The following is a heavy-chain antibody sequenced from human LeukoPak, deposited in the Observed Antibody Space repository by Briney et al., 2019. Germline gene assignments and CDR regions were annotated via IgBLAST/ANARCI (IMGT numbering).Heavy chain of an antibody. J-gene: IGHJ3*02. CDR2: IKPDGSEK. CDR3: ARALRGHSSGGGDAFDI. Sequence: GGSLRLSCAGSGLNFRDQWMSWLRQAPEKGPEWVAHIKPDGSEKYYVDSVKGRFIISRDDARNSLYLQMNSLRAEDTAVYYCARALRGHSSGGGDAFDIWGQGTVVTVSS. V-gene: IGHV3-7*01. CDR1: GLNFRDQW. D-gene: IGHD5-18*01.